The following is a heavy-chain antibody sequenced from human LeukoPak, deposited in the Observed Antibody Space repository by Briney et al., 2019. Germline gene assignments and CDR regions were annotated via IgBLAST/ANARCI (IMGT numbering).Heavy chain of an antibody. Sequence: GGSLRLSCAASGFTFSSYSMNWVRQAPGKGLEWVSSISSSSSYIYYADSLKGRFTISRDNAKNSLYLQMNSLRAEDTAVYYCAKDFGWTAEYFQHWGQGTLVTVSS. CDR1: GFTFSSYS. V-gene: IGHV3-21*04. D-gene: IGHD3-3*01. J-gene: IGHJ1*01. CDR2: ISSSSSYI. CDR3: AKDFGWTAEYFQH.